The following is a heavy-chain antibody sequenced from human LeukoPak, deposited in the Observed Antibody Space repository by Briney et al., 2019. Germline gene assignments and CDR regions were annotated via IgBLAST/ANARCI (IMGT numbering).Heavy chain of an antibody. CDR2: ISGSGGST. J-gene: IGHJ5*02. Sequence: PGGSLRLSCAASGFTFSSYAMTWVRQAPGKGLEWVSAISGSGGSTYYADSVKGRFTISRDNAKNSLYLQMNSLRAEDTAVYYCARERGAPRLGYSGYDPWFDPWGQGTLVTVSS. V-gene: IGHV3-23*01. D-gene: IGHD5-12*01. CDR1: GFTFSSYA. CDR3: ARERGAPRLGYSGYDPWFDP.